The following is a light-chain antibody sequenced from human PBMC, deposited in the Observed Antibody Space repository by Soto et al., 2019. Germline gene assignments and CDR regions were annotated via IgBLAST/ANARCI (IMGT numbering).Light chain of an antibody. CDR3: QQYGSILWT. V-gene: IGKV3-20*01. CDR2: DAS. CDR1: ESVVSSY. Sequence: EIVLTQSPGTLSLSPGERATLSCRATESVVSSYLAWYQLKPGQAPRLLIYDASSRATGIPDRFSGSGSGTDFTLTISRLEPEDFAVYYCQQYGSILWTFGQGTKVEIK. J-gene: IGKJ1*01.